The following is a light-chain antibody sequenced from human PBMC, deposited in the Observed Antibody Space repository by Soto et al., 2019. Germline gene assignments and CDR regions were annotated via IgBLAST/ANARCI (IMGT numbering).Light chain of an antibody. V-gene: IGKV1-33*01. CDR1: QDISNY. CDR3: QQYDNLPWT. J-gene: IGKJ1*01. CDR2: DAS. Sequence: DIQMTQSPSSLSASVGDRVTITCQASQDISNYLNWYQQKPGKAPKILIHDASNLETGVPSRFSGSGSGTDFTFTISSLQPEDIATYYCQQYDNLPWTFGQGTKVEIK.